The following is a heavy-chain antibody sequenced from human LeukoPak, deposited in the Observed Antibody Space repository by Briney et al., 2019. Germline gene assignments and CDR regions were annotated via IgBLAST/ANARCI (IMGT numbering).Heavy chain of an antibody. Sequence: SETLSLTCTVSGDSISSATYYWSWIRQPAGKGLEWIGRISTSGSTNYNPSLKSRVTISVDTSKNQFSLKLSSVTAADTAVYYCARGLSFYSSGWYGYWGQGTLVTVSS. D-gene: IGHD6-19*01. CDR3: ARGLSFYSSGWYGY. J-gene: IGHJ4*02. CDR1: GDSISSATYY. V-gene: IGHV4-61*02. CDR2: ISTSGST.